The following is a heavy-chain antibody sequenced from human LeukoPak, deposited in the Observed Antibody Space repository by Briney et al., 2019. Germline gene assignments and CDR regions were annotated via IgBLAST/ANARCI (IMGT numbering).Heavy chain of an antibody. D-gene: IGHD3-10*01. V-gene: IGHV3-30-3*01. CDR3: ARDREYGSGTHYYYYTLDV. CDR1: GFTFSSYA. Sequence: GGSLRLSCAASGFTFSSYAMHWVRQAPGKGLEWVAVISYDGSNKYYADSVKGRFTISRDNSKNTLYLQLNSLRAEDTAVYYCARDREYGSGTHYYYYTLDVWGQGTTVTVSS. J-gene: IGHJ6*02. CDR2: ISYDGSNK.